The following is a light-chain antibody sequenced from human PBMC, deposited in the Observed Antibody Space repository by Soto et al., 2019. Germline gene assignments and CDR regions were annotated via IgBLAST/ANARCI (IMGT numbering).Light chain of an antibody. CDR3: QQYRDWPLT. J-gene: IGKJ4*01. Sequence: EIVLTQSPATLSVSPGERATLSCRASHSAASAVAWYQQKPGQAPRLLIHDASTRATGIPARFSGSGSATEFTLTISSLQSEDFAVYSCQQYRDWPLTFGGGTKVDLK. CDR1: HSAASA. V-gene: IGKV3-15*01. CDR2: DAS.